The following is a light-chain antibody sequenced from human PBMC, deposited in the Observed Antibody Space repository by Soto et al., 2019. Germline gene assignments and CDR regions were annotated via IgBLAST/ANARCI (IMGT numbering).Light chain of an antibody. CDR3: CSYAGSRTHVV. Sequence: QSALTQPASVSGSPGQSITISCTGTSSDVGSYNLVSWYQQHPGKAPKLMIYEGSKRPSGVSNRFSGSKSGNTAALTISGLQSEDEDAYYCCSYAGSRTHVVFGGGTKLTVL. CDR2: EGS. CDR1: SSDVGSYNL. V-gene: IGLV2-23*01. J-gene: IGLJ2*01.